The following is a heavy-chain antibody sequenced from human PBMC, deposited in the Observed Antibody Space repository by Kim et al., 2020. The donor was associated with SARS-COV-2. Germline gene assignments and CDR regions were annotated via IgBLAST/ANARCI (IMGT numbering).Heavy chain of an antibody. CDR2: ISGSGGST. J-gene: IGHJ3*02. CDR1: GFTFSSYA. D-gene: IGHD5-18*01. CDR3: AKEQMGFRAAMVTRGDAFDI. V-gene: IGHV3-23*01. Sequence: GGSLRLSCAASGFTFSSYAMSWVRQAPGKGLEWVSAISGSGGSTYYADSVKGRFTISRDNSKNTLYLQMNSLRAEDTAVYYCAKEQMGFRAAMVTRGDAFDIWGQGTMVTVSS.